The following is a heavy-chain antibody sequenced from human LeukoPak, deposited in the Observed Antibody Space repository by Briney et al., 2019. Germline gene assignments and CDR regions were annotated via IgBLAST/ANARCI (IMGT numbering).Heavy chain of an antibody. D-gene: IGHD6-19*01. CDR1: GFTFSSYG. Sequence: GRSLRLSCAASGFTFSSYGMHWVRQAPGKGLDWVAVISYDGTNKYYADSVRGRFTISRDNSKNTLYLQMDSLRTEDTVVYYCARVELYASGWYGSIDYWGQGTLVAVSS. V-gene: IGHV3-30*03. CDR2: ISYDGTNK. CDR3: ARVELYASGWYGSIDY. J-gene: IGHJ4*02.